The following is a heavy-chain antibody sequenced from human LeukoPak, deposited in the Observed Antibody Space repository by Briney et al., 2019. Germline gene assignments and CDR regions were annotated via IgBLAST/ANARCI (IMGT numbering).Heavy chain of an antibody. CDR2: INQDGSEK. CDR3: ARIQLWSFGY. Sequence: PGGSLRLSCVASGYIFSNYWMNWVRQAPGKGLEWVANINQDGSEKYYVDSVKGRFTISRDNAKNSLYLQMNSLRAEDTAVYYCARIQLWSFGYWGQGALVTVSS. D-gene: IGHD5-18*01. J-gene: IGHJ4*02. V-gene: IGHV3-7*04. CDR1: GYIFSNYW.